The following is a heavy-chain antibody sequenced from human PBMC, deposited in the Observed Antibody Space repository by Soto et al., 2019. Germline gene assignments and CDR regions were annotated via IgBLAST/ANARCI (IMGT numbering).Heavy chain of an antibody. J-gene: IGHJ4*01. V-gene: IGHV3-53*01. CDR2: MYPGGDI. Sequence: EVRLVESGGGLTQPGGSLRLSCLVSGYAVTTNYMGWVRQAPGRGLEWVAVMYPGGDIHYSDSVKGRFTISRDTSENTLSLRLYSPTGDDTAVYFCVSRIPAWVFDYWGQGTLVTVSP. CDR3: VSRIPAWVFDY. CDR1: GYAVTTNY. D-gene: IGHD7-27*01.